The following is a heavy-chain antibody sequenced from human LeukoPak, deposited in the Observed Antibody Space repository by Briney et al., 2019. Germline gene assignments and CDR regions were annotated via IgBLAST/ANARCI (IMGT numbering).Heavy chain of an antibody. CDR2: ISAYNGNT. J-gene: IGHJ6*03. D-gene: IGHD1-26*01. CDR1: GYTFTNYY. Sequence: ASVKVSCKASGYTFTNYYLSWVRQAPGQGLEWMGWISAYNGNTNYAQKLQGRVTMTTDTSTSTAYMELRSLRSDDTAVYYCARDLGWELPIDYYYYMDVWGKGTTVTVSS. V-gene: IGHV1-18*01. CDR3: ARDLGWELPIDYYYYMDV.